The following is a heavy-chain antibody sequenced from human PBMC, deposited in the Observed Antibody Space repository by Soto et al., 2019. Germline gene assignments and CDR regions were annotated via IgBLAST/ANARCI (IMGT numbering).Heavy chain of an antibody. D-gene: IGHD1-26*01. J-gene: IGHJ4*02. CDR3: ARGREWEHYSDY. V-gene: IGHV1-8*01. CDR1: GYTFTSYD. CDR2: MNPNSGNT. Sequence: GASVKVSCKASGYTFTSYDINWGRQATGQGLEWMGWMNPNSGNTGYAQKFQGRVTMTRNTSISTAYMELSSLRSEDTAVYYCARGREWEHYSDYWGQGTLVTVSS.